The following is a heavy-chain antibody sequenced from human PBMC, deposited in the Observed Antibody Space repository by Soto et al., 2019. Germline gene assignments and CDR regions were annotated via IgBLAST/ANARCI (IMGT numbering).Heavy chain of an antibody. CDR2: MSPNTGTI. V-gene: IGHV1-8*01. J-gene: IGHJ3*02. D-gene: IGHD1-20*01. CDR1: GYTFTSYD. Sequence: GASVKVSCKASGYTFTSYDINWVRQATGQWPEWMGWMSPNTGTIVYAQKFQGRVTMTRNTSTSTAYMTLSSLRSEDTAVYYCARDRPGIKTYEAFDIWGQGTTVTVSS. CDR3: ARDRPGIKTYEAFDI.